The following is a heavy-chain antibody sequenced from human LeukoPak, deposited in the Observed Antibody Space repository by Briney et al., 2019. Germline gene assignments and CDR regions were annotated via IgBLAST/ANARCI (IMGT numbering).Heavy chain of an antibody. CDR1: GYTFTRYG. D-gene: IGHD3-22*01. Sequence: ASVKVSCKASGYTFTRYGISWVRQAPGQGLEWMGWISANNGYTNHAQKFQGRVSMTTDTSTSTAYMELRSLRSDDTAVYYCARDVYYYDSSGYPLQTGFDPWGQGTLVTVSS. CDR3: ARDVYYYDSSGYPLQTGFDP. J-gene: IGHJ5*02. CDR2: ISANNGYT. V-gene: IGHV1-18*01.